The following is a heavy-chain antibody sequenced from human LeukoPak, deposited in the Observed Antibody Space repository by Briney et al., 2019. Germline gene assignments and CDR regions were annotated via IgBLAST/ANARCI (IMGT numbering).Heavy chain of an antibody. CDR2: ISSSSSTI. CDR1: GFTFSNAW. V-gene: IGHV3-48*02. D-gene: IGHD6-19*01. J-gene: IGHJ4*02. Sequence: PGGSLRLSCVASGFTFSNAWMTWVRQAPGKGLEWVSYISSSSSTIYYADSVKGRFTISRDNAKNSLYLQMNSLRDEDTAVYYCARAYRSGHDYWGQGTLVTVSS. CDR3: ARAYRSGHDY.